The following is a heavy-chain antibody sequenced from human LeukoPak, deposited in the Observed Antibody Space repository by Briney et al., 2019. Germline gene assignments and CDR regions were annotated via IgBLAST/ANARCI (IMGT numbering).Heavy chain of an antibody. CDR1: GFTFSSYA. Sequence: GRSLRLSCAASGFTFSSYAMHWVRQAPGKGLEWVALMSYDGSNTYYTDSVKGRFTISRDNSKNTLFLQMNSLRAEDTAVYYCARDGWDYWGQGTLVTVSS. CDR3: ARDGWDY. V-gene: IGHV3-30-3*01. J-gene: IGHJ4*02. D-gene: IGHD6-19*01. CDR2: MSYDGSNT.